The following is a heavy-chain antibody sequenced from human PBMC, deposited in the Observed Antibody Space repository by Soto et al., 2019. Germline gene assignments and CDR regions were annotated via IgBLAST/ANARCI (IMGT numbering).Heavy chain of an antibody. D-gene: IGHD4-17*01. Sequence: ASVKVSCKASGGTFSSYAISWVRQAPGQGLEWMGGIIPIFGTANYAQKFQGRVTITADESTSTAYMELSSLRSEDTAVYYCANIESLSTVTTTPPGYWGQGTLVTVSS. CDR1: GGTFSSYA. V-gene: IGHV1-69*13. CDR3: ANIESLSTVTTTPPGY. CDR2: IIPIFGTA. J-gene: IGHJ4*02.